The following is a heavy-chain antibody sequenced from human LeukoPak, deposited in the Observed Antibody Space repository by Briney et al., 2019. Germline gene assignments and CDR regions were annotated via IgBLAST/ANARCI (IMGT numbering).Heavy chain of an antibody. Sequence: PGGSLRLSCAAPGFTFSSYAMHWVRQAPGKGLEWVAVISYDGSNKYYADSVKGRFTISRDNSKNTLYLQMNSLRAEDTAVYYCARFKMALIAVAGTRNEFDYWGQGTLVTVSS. CDR1: GFTFSSYA. D-gene: IGHD6-19*01. J-gene: IGHJ4*02. CDR3: ARFKMALIAVAGTRNEFDY. CDR2: ISYDGSNK. V-gene: IGHV3-30-3*01.